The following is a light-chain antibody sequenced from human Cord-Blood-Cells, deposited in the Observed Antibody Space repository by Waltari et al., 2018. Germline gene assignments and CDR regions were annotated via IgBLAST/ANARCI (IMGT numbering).Light chain of an antibody. CDR2: DPS. CDR1: QSVSSY. Sequence: EIVLTQSPATLSLSPGERATLSCRASQSVSSYLAWYQQKPGQAPRLLIYDPSNMATGIPARFSGSGSGTDFTLTISSLEPEDFAVYYCQQRSNWVTFGGGTKVEIK. CDR3: QQRSNWVT. V-gene: IGKV3-11*01. J-gene: IGKJ4*01.